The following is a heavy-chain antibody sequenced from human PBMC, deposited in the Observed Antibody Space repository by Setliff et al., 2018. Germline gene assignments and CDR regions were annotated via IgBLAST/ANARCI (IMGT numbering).Heavy chain of an antibody. Sequence: ASVKVSCKASGYTFTGYYMHWVRQAPGQGLEWMGWINPNSGGTNYAQKFQGCVTMTRDTSISTAYMELRRLRSDDTAVYYCARGAGGIWQWGYYFDYWGQGTLVTISS. CDR3: ARGAGGIWQWGYYFDY. D-gene: IGHD6-19*01. V-gene: IGHV1-2*04. J-gene: IGHJ4*02. CDR1: GYTFTGYY. CDR2: INPNSGGT.